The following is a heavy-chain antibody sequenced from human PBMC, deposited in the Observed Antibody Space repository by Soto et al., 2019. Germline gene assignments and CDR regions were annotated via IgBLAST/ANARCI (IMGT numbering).Heavy chain of an antibody. J-gene: IGHJ3*02. V-gene: IGHV1-18*01. CDR1: GYTFTSYG. Sequence: ASVKVSCKASGYTFTSYGISWVRQAPGQGLEWMGWISAYNGNTNYAQKLQGRVTMTTDTSTSTAYMELRSLRSDDTAVYYCARNYYDSSGYYYHAFDIWGQGTMVTV. D-gene: IGHD3-22*01. CDR3: ARNYYDSSGYYYHAFDI. CDR2: ISAYNGNT.